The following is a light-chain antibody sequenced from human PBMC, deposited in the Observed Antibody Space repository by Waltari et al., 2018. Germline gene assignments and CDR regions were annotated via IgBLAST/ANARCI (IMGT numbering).Light chain of an antibody. CDR3: QTSVI. CDR1: SGYRNYA. Sequence: QLVLTQSPSASASLGASVKLTCTLTSGYRNYAIGCHQQQPEKGPRNLMKLTSDGTSTKGDVIPDHFSGSSSGAERYLTISSLQSEDEADYYFQTSVIFGGGTKLTVL. V-gene: IGLV4-69*01. J-gene: IGLJ2*01. CDR2: LTSDGTS.